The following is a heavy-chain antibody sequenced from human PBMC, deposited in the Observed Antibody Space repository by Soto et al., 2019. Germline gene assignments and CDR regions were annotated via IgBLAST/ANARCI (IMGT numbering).Heavy chain of an antibody. V-gene: IGHV3-33*01. CDR3: ARDREVSAFDI. Sequence: QVQLVESGGGVVQPGRSLRLSCAASGFTFSSYGMHWVRQAPGKGLEWVAVIWYDGSNKQYADSVKGRLTISRDNSKNTLYLQMNSLRAEDTAVYYCARDREVSAFDIWGQGTMVTVSS. D-gene: IGHD3-16*02. CDR1: GFTFSSYG. CDR2: IWYDGSNK. J-gene: IGHJ3*02.